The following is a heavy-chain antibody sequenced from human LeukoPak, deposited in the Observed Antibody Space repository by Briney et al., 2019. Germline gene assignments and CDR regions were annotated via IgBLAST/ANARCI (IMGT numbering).Heavy chain of an antibody. CDR3: ARGVTYYYDSSGYLY. D-gene: IGHD3-22*01. Sequence: SETLSLTCTVSGGSISSYYWSWIRQPAGKGLEWIGRIHTSGSTNYNPSLKSRVTISADTSKNQFSLKLSSVTAADTAVYYCARGVTYYYDSSGYLYWGQGTLVTVSS. CDR2: IHTSGST. J-gene: IGHJ4*02. CDR1: GGSISSYY. V-gene: IGHV4-4*07.